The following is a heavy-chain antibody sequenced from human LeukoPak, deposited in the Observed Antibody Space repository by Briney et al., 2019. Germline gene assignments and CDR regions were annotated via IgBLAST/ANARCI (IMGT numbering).Heavy chain of an antibody. D-gene: IGHD2-2*01. Sequence: SETLSLTCTVSGGSISSSSYYWGWIRQPPGKGLEWIGSIYYSGSTYYNPSLKSRVTISVDTSKNQFSLKLSSVTAADSTVYYCVRIYCTSTSCYGDSYYGMDVWGQGTTVTVSS. J-gene: IGHJ6*02. V-gene: IGHV4-39*01. CDR3: VRIYCTSTSCYGDSYYGMDV. CDR2: IYYSGST. CDR1: GGSISSSSYY.